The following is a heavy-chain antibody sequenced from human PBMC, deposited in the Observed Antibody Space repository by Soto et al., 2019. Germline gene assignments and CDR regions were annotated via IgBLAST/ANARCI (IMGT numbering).Heavy chain of an antibody. D-gene: IGHD1-20*01. V-gene: IGHV4-59*01. CDR3: ARASNWNIFYYYYMDV. J-gene: IGHJ6*03. Sequence: SETLSLTCTVSGGSISSYYWSWIRQPPGKGLEWIGYIYYSGSTNYNPSLKSRVTISVDTSKNQFSLKLSSVTAADTAVYYCARASNWNIFYYYYMDVWGKGTTVTV. CDR1: GGSISSYY. CDR2: IYYSGST.